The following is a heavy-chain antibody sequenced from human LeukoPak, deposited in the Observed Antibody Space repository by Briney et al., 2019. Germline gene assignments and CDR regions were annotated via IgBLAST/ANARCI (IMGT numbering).Heavy chain of an antibody. J-gene: IGHJ4*02. Sequence: SETLSLTCTVSGGSISSYYWSWIRQPPGKGLEWIGYIYYSGSTNYNPSLKSRVPISVDSSKNQFSLKLSSVTAADTAVYYCARAPGGYVLYYFDYWGQGTLVTVSS. D-gene: IGHD5-12*01. CDR1: GGSISSYY. CDR2: IYYSGST. CDR3: ARAPGGYVLYYFDY. V-gene: IGHV4-59*01.